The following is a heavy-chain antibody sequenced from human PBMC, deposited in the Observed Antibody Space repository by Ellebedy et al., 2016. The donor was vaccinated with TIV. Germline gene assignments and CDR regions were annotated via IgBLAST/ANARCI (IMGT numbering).Heavy chain of an antibody. CDR3: ARDQWLGRAYYFDY. V-gene: IGHV3-7*01. Sequence: GESLKISCAASGFTFSNYWMTWVRQAPGKGLEWVANIKQDGSEKYSIDSVKGRFSISRDTAKNSMYLQMNSLRDEDTAVYYCARDQWLGRAYYFDYWGQGTLLTVSS. CDR2: IKQDGSEK. J-gene: IGHJ4*02. D-gene: IGHD6-19*01. CDR1: GFTFSNYW.